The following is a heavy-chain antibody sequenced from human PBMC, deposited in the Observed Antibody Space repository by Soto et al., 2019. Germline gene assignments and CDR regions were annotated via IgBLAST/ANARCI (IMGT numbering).Heavy chain of an antibody. V-gene: IGHV4-31*03. CDR2: IYYSGST. CDR3: ARQAYYYDSSDLLRGAFDI. CDR1: GGSISSGGYY. Sequence: SETLSLTCTLSGGSISSGGYYWSWIRQHPGKGLEWTGYIYYSGSTYYNPSLKSRVTISVDTSKNQFSLKLSSVTAADTAVYYCARQAYYYDSSDLLRGAFDIWGQGTMVTVSS. D-gene: IGHD3-22*01. J-gene: IGHJ3*02.